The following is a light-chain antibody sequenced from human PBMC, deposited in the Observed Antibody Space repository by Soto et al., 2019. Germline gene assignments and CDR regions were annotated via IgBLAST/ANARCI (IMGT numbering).Light chain of an antibody. CDR3: QQYDSSPIT. CDR2: KAS. V-gene: IGKV1-5*03. CDR1: QSISNW. J-gene: IGKJ5*01. Sequence: DIQMTQSPPTLSASVGDRVPITCRASQSISNWLAWYQQKPGKAPKLLISKASSLESGVPTRFSGSRSGTDFTLTISRLEPEDFAVYYCQQYDSSPITFGQGTRLEIK.